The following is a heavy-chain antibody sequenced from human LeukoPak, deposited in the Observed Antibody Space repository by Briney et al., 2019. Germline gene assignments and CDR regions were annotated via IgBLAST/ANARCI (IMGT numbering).Heavy chain of an antibody. CDR3: ARKAYGGNRTFDY. V-gene: IGHV4-31*03. J-gene: IGHJ4*02. Sequence: SSETLSLTCTVSGGSISSGGYYWSWIRQHPGKGLEWIGYIYYSGSTYYNPSLKSRVTLSVDTSKNQFSLKLSSVTAADTAVYYCARKAYGGNRTFDYWGQGTLVTVSS. CDR1: GGSISSGGYY. D-gene: IGHD4-23*01. CDR2: IYYSGST.